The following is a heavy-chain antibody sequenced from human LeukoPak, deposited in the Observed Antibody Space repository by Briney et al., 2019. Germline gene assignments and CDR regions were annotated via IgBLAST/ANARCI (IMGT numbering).Heavy chain of an antibody. J-gene: IGHJ4*02. V-gene: IGHV3-64D*09. CDR1: GFTFSSYA. CDR3: VKGIAVAGYYFDY. CDR2: ISSNGGST. Sequence: GGSLRLSCSASGFTFSSYAMHWVRQAPGKGLEYVSAISSNGGSTYYADSVKGRFTIPRDNSKNTLYLQMSSLGAEDTAVYYCVKGIAVAGYYFDYWGEGTLVTVSS. D-gene: IGHD6-13*01.